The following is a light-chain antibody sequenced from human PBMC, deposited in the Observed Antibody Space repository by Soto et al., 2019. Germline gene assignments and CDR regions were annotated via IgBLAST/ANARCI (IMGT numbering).Light chain of an antibody. J-gene: IGKJ1*01. CDR2: DAS. V-gene: IGKV3-11*01. CDR1: QSVYNY. Sequence: EIVLTQSPGAVSLSPGERATLSCRASQSVYNYLAWYQLKPGQPPRLLIYDASDRATGLPARFSGSGSGTDFTLTISRLEPEDCAIYYCQQRANWPGTFGQGTK. CDR3: QQRANWPGT.